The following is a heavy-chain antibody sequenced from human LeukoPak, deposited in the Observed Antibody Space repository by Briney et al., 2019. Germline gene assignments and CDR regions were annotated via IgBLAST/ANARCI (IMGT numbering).Heavy chain of an antibody. J-gene: IGHJ4*02. CDR3: VKDSSSGSYFDY. D-gene: IGHD3-10*01. Sequence: GGSLRLSCAASGFTFTSYGMHWVRQAPGKGLEWVALITYDGYYKYYSDSVKGRFTISSDTSKNTMYLQMNSLRVEDTAVYYCVKDSSSGSYFDYWGQGTLVTVSS. V-gene: IGHV3-30*18. CDR2: ITYDGYYK. CDR1: GFTFTSYG.